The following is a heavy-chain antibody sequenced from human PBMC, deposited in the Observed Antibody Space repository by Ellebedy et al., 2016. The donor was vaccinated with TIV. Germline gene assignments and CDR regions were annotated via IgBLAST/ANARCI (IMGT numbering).Heavy chain of an antibody. V-gene: IGHV3-7*03. CDR1: GFTFSSYC. Sequence: GGSLRLSXAASGFTFSSYCLSWVRQAPGKGLEWVANIKPDGSATSYVDSVKGRFTISRDNVNNSMYLQMNSLTVEDTAVYYCVINQHWGQGTQVSVSS. CDR2: IKPDGSAT. CDR3: VINQH. J-gene: IGHJ4*02.